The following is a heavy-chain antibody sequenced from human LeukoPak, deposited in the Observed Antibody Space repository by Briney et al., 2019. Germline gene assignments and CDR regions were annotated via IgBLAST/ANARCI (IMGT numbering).Heavy chain of an antibody. CDR2: ISGSGGST. J-gene: IGHJ5*02. CDR1: GFTFSSYA. Sequence: GGSERLSCAASGFTFSSYAMSWVRQAPGKGLEWVSAISGSGGSTYYADSVKGGVTISRDNSKNTLYLQMNSLRAEDTAVYYCAKDTLRAPINWFDHWGHGTLVTVSS. V-gene: IGHV3-23*01. CDR3: AKDTLRAPINWFDH. D-gene: IGHD5-24*01.